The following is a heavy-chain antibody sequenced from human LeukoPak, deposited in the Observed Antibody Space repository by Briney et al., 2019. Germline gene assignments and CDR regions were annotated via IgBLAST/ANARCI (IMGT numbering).Heavy chain of an antibody. Sequence: SETLSLTCTVSGGSISSYYWSWIRQPPGKGLDWIGEINHSGSTNYNPSLKSRVTISVDTSKNQFSLKLSSVTAADTAVYYCARGGRVAAAGRYNWFDPWGQGTLVTVSS. CDR3: ARGGRVAAAGRYNWFDP. J-gene: IGHJ5*02. CDR2: INHSGST. D-gene: IGHD6-13*01. V-gene: IGHV4-34*01. CDR1: GGSISSYY.